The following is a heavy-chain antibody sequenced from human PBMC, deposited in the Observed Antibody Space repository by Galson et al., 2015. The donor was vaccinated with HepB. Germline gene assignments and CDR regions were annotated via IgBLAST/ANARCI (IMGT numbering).Heavy chain of an antibody. J-gene: IGHJ4*02. Sequence: SLRLSCATSGFTFGSYGIHWVRQGPGKGLEWVAVIWYDGSKDYYGDSVKGRFTISRDSSKKVVDLQMNSLRAEDTAVYHCARDIGRRGQYVLDYWGQGTRVTVSS. CDR2: IWYDGSKD. CDR3: ARDIGRRGQYVLDY. V-gene: IGHV3-33*01. D-gene: IGHD1-1*01. CDR1: GFTFGSYG.